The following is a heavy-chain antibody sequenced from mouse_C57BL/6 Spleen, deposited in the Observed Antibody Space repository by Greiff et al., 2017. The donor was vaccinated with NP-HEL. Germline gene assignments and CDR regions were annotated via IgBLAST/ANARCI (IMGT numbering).Heavy chain of an antibody. CDR2: IDPSDSET. V-gene: IGHV1-52*01. Sequence: KESCKASGYTFTSYWMHWVKQRPIQGLEWIGNIDPSDSETHYNQKFKDKATLTVDKSSSTAYMQLSSLTSEDSAVYYCARDDYYYFDYWGQGTTLTVSS. D-gene: IGHD2-4*01. CDR1: GYTFTSYW. J-gene: IGHJ2*01. CDR3: ARDDYYYFDY.